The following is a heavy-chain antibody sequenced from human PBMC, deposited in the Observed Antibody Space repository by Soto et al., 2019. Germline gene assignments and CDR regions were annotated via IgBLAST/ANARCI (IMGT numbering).Heavy chain of an antibody. CDR1: GASIINNHYY. D-gene: IGHD3-22*01. CDR2: IYYSGST. Sequence: QVRLQESGPGLVKPSQPLSLTCTVSGASIINNHYYWNFIRQPPGKGLEWIRYIYYSGSTSYNPSLESRLTISIDTSRNQFSLELSSVTAADTAVYFCARASMIGVPGFFDVWGRGTLVTVSS. CDR3: ARASMIGVPGFFDV. J-gene: IGHJ2*01. V-gene: IGHV4-30-4*08.